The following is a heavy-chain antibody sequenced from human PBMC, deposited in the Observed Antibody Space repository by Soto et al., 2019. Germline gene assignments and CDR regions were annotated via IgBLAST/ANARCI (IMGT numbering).Heavy chain of an antibody. Sequence: GASVKVSCKASGGTFSSYAISWVRQAPGQGLEWMGGIIPIFGTANYAQKFQGRVTITADESTSTAYMELSSLRSEDTAVYYCARGGFPRITGPPHRFDPWGQGTLVTVSS. CDR3: ARGGFPRITGPPHRFDP. J-gene: IGHJ5*02. CDR1: GGTFSSYA. D-gene: IGHD1-20*01. CDR2: IIPIFGTA. V-gene: IGHV1-69*13.